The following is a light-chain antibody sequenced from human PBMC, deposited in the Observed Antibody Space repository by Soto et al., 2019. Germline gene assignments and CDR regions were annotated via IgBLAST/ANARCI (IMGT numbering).Light chain of an antibody. CDR3: QQYDSYTWT. CDR1: QSINRW. Sequence: DIQMTQSPSTLSASVGDRVTITCRASQSINRWLAWYQQKPGKAPKFLIYMASSLEIGVPSRFSGSGSGTDFTLNISSLQPDDVATYFCQQYDSYTWTFGQGTKVEI. CDR2: MAS. V-gene: IGKV1-5*03. J-gene: IGKJ1*01.